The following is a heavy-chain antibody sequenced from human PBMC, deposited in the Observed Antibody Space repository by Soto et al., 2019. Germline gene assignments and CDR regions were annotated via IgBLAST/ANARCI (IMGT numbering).Heavy chain of an antibody. V-gene: IGHV3-66*01. CDR1: GFRVTGTY. J-gene: IGHJ4*02. CDR3: TRDMTGTTWTLGGQ. CDR2: IYGGGQK. Sequence: PGGSLRLSCAASGFRVTGTYMSWVRQAPGKGLEWVSVIYGGGQKYYGESVRGRFIVSVDSSNNTLSLEMNNLRVEDTAVYYCTRDMTGTTWTLGGQWGQGTPVTVSS. D-gene: IGHD1-1*01.